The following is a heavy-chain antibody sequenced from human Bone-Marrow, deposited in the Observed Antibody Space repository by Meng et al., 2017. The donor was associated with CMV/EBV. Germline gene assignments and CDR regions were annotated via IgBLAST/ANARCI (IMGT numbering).Heavy chain of an antibody. J-gene: IGHJ3*02. CDR3: ARQVRLLGRDI. D-gene: IGHD5-12*01. V-gene: IGHV4-39*07. Sequence: SETLSLTCNVSGGSVSSSPYYWGWIRQPPGKGLEWIGNIHYTGSTYYNPSLKSRVTISLDTSNNRFSLKVTSVTAADTAVYHCARQVRLLGRDIWGQGTMVTVSS. CDR1: GGSVSSSPYY. CDR2: IHYTGST.